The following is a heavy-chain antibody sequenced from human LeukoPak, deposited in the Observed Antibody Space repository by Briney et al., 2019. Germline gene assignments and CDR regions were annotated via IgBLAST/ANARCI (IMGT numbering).Heavy chain of an antibody. CDR1: GGSISSYY. J-gene: IGHJ5*02. Sequence: SETLSLTCTVSGGSISSYYWSWIRQPPGKGLEWIGYIYYSGSTNYNPSLKSRVTISVDTSKNQFSLKLSSVTAADTAVYYCARDMYGSGSHWFDPWGKGTLVTVSS. CDR3: ARDMYGSGSHWFDP. CDR2: IYYSGST. V-gene: IGHV4-59*01. D-gene: IGHD3-10*01.